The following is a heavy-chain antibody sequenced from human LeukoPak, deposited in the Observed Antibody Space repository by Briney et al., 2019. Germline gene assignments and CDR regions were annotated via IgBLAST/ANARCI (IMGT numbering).Heavy chain of an antibody. CDR2: ISHSGST. CDR3: ARVVRGVIITNYFDY. D-gene: IGHD3-10*01. CDR1: GGSISRYY. Sequence: PSETLSLTCTVSGGSISRYYWNWIRQPPGKGLEWIGEISHSGSTNYNPSLKSRVTISVDTSKNQFSLKLSSVTAADTAVYYCARVVRGVIITNYFDYWGQGTLVTVSS. V-gene: IGHV4-34*01. J-gene: IGHJ4*02.